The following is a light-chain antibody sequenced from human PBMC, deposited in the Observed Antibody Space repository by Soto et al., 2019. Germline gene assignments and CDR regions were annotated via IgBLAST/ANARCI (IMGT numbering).Light chain of an antibody. Sequence: EIVLTQSPATLSLSPGERATLSCRASQSVSSYLAWYQQKAGQAPRLLIYDAYNRATGIPARFSGSGSGTDFTLTISSLEPEDFAVYCCQQRSNWHTFGGGTKVEIK. CDR3: QQRSNWHT. CDR2: DAY. V-gene: IGKV3-11*01. CDR1: QSVSSY. J-gene: IGKJ4*01.